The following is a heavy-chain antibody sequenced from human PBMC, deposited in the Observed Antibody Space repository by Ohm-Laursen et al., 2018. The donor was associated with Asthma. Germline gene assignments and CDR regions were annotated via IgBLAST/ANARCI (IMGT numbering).Heavy chain of an antibody. V-gene: IGHV3-30*04. Sequence: SLRLSCAASGFTFRSYAMHWVRQSPGKGLEWVAVIAYDGNKKYYGDSVKGRFTISRDNSKNTLFLQMNSLRAEDTAVYYCAKDYWSGSPGIYYYYGMDVWGQGTTVTVSS. CDR3: AKDYWSGSPGIYYYYGMDV. CDR1: GFTFRSYA. D-gene: IGHD3-3*01. J-gene: IGHJ6*02. CDR2: IAYDGNKK.